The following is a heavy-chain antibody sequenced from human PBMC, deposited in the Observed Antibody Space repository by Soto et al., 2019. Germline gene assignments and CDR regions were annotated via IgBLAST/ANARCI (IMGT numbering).Heavy chain of an antibody. J-gene: IGHJ6*02. D-gene: IGHD6-13*01. CDR2: INPNSGDT. CDR3: ALAGIAAAGTLAYGMDV. Sequence: QVQLVQSGAEVKKPGASVKVSCKASGYTFTGYYMHWVRQAPGQGLEWMGWINPNSGDTNYAQKFQGWVTMTRDTSISTAYMELSRLRSDDTAVYYCALAGIAAAGTLAYGMDVWGQGTTVTVSS. V-gene: IGHV1-2*04. CDR1: GYTFTGYY.